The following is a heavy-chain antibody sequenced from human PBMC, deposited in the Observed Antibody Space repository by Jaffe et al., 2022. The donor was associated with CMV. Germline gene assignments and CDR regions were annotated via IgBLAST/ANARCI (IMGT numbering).Heavy chain of an antibody. CDR2: IYSGGDT. CDR3: ARHTEKDY. CDR1: GFTVSNNQ. Sequence: EVQLVETGGGLVQPGGSLRLSCAASGFTVSNNQMSWVRQAPGKGLEWVSLIYSGGDTQYANSVRGRFTISRDSSKNTLYLQMNSLGAHDTAVYYCARHTEKDYWGQGTLVTVSS. V-gene: IGHV3-53*02. J-gene: IGHJ4*02.